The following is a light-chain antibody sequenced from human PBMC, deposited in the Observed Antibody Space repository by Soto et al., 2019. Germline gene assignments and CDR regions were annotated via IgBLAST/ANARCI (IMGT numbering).Light chain of an antibody. CDR1: QSVSSN. CDR3: QQYNIWPPYT. Sequence: EIVMTQSPATLSVSPGERATFSCRASQSVSSNLAWYQQKPGQAPRLLIYGASIRATGISARFSGSGSGTEFTLTISGLQSEDFALYYCQQYNIWPPYTFGQGTKVEIK. V-gene: IGKV3-15*01. J-gene: IGKJ2*01. CDR2: GAS.